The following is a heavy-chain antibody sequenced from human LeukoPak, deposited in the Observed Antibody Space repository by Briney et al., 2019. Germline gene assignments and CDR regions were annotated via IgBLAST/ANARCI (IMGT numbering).Heavy chain of an antibody. D-gene: IGHD3-10*01. V-gene: IGHV3-30*02. CDR3: AKEGDYYGSGSYRDAFDM. CDR2: IRYDGSNK. Sequence: GGSLRLSCAASGFTFSSYGMHWVRQAPGKGLEWVAFIRYDGSNKYYADSVKGRFTISRDNSKNTLYLQMNSLRPEDTALYYCAKEGDYYGSGSYRDAFDMWGQGTMVTVSS. J-gene: IGHJ3*02. CDR1: GFTFSSYG.